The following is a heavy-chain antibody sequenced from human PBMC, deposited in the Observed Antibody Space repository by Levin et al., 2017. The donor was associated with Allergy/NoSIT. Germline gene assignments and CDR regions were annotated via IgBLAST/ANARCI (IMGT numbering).Heavy chain of an antibody. CDR3: ASQWLGGVWFDP. CDR2: INHGGST. D-gene: IGHD6-19*01. J-gene: IGHJ5*02. Sequence: ASETLSLTCAVYGGSFSGYYWSWIRQPPGKGLEWIGEINHGGSTTYKPSLKSRVTISVDTSKNQFSLKLSSVTAADTAVYYCASQWLGGVWFDPWGQGTLVTVSS. CDR1: GGSFSGYY. V-gene: IGHV4-34*01.